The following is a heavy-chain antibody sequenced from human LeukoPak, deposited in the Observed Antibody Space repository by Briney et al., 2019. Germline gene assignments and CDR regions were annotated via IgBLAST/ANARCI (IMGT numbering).Heavy chain of an antibody. D-gene: IGHD6-13*01. CDR1: GGSISSRTYY. CDR3: ARTTEAHSWRTRYYDYYMDV. V-gene: IGHV4-39*07. J-gene: IGHJ6*03. CDR2: IYYSGTT. Sequence: PSETLSLTCTVSGGSISSRTYYWGWIRQPPGKGLEWIGTIYYSGTTYYNPSLKSRVTISLDTSKNQFSLKLSSVTAADTAVYYCARTTEAHSWRTRYYDYYMDVWGKGTTVTVSS.